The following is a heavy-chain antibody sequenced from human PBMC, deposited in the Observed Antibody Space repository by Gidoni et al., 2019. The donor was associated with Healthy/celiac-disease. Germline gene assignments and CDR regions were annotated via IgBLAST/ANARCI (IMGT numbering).Heavy chain of an antibody. J-gene: IGHJ4*02. V-gene: IGHV4-38-2*02. Sequence: QVQLQESGPGLVKPSETLSLTCTVSGYSISSGYYWGWLRQPPGKGLEWIGSIYHSGSTYYNPSLKRRVTISVDTSKNQFSLKLSSVTAADTAVYYCAAQKTSYDSSGYYDQYWGQGTLVTVSS. CDR2: IYHSGST. D-gene: IGHD3-22*01. CDR1: GYSISSGYY. CDR3: AAQKTSYDSSGYYDQY.